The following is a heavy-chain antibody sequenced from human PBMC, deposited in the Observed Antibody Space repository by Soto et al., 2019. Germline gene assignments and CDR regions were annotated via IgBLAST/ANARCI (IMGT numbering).Heavy chain of an antibody. CDR3: GRRIAVPIDYYFCMDV. Sequence: QVQLVQSGSEVKKPGSSVKVSCKDSGGTFGSFAISWVRQAPGQGLEWMGGIIPIFGTSVYTQRFKGRIAITADESTGTAYMGLSRLRAEDTVVYYWGRRIAVPIDYYFCMDVWGQVTTVTVSS. V-gene: IGHV1-69*19. CDR2: IIPIFGTS. J-gene: IGHJ6*01. CDR1: GGTFGSFA. D-gene: IGHD3-10*01.